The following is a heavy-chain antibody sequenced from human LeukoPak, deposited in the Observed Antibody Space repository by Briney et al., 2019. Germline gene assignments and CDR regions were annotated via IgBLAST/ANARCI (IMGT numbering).Heavy chain of an antibody. CDR3: ARRPSGSYVPYFDY. CDR1: GFTVSSNY. Sequence: GGSLRLSCTVSGFTVSSNYMSWVRQAPGKGLEWVSVIYSGGSTYYADSVRGRFTISRDNSKNTLYLQMNSLRAEDTAVYYCARRPSGSYVPYFDYWGQGTLVTVSS. J-gene: IGHJ4*02. V-gene: IGHV3-53*01. D-gene: IGHD1-26*01. CDR2: IYSGGST.